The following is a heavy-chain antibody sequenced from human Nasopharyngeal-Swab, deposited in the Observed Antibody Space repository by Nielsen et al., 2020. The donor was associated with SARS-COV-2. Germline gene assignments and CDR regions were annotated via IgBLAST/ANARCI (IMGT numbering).Heavy chain of an antibody. J-gene: IGHJ4*02. CDR2: IRQDGGEV. Sequence: IPQPPGKGLEGSANIRQDGGEVYYVDSVKGRFNISRDNAKNSLYLQMNSLRAEDTAVYYIARAIGALADYWGQGTLVTVSS. V-gene: IGHV3-7*04. D-gene: IGHD2-8*01. CDR3: ARAIGALADY.